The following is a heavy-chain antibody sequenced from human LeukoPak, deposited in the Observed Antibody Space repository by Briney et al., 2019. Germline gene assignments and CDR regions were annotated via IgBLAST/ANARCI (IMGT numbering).Heavy chain of an antibody. CDR2: ISSSSSYI. CDR1: GFTFSSYS. Sequence: PGGSLRLSCAASGFTFSSYSKNWVRQAPGKGLEWVSSISSSSSYIYYADSVKGRFTISRDNAKNSLFLQMNSLRAEDTALYYCARDRSYGFDYWGQGTLVTVSS. D-gene: IGHD5-18*01. CDR3: ARDRSYGFDY. J-gene: IGHJ4*02. V-gene: IGHV3-21*01.